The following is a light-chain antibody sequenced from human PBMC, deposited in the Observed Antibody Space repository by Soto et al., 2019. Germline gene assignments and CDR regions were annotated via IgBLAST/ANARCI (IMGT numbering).Light chain of an antibody. CDR1: QSISSW. J-gene: IGKJ1*01. V-gene: IGKV1-5*01. Sequence: DIQMTQSPSTLSASVGDRVTITCRASQSISSWLAWYQQKPGQAPRLLIYDVSSLQSGVPSRFSGSGSATEFTLIISGLQPDDSATYYCQQYNSLWTFGQGNKVDIK. CDR2: DVS. CDR3: QQYNSLWT.